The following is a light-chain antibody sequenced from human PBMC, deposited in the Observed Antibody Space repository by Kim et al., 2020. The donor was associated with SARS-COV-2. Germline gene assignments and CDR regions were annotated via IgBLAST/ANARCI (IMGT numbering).Light chain of an antibody. J-gene: IGKJ2*01. Sequence: LSPGESATLSCRASQAVGSRFLSWYQQKPGAAPRLVHSAASNGAHGTAERFSGGVSEADFSLTISILDPEYFAVYYCQQYDTLPNTFRQGTKLDI. CDR1: QAVGSRF. CDR3: QQYDTLPNT. CDR2: AAS. V-gene: IGKV3-20*01.